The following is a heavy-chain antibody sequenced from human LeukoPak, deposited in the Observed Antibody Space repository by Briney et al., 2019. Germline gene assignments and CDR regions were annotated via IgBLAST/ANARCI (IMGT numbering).Heavy chain of an antibody. CDR1: GYTFTGYY. V-gene: IGHV1-2*02. J-gene: IGHJ4*02. Sequence: ASVKVSCKASGYTFTGYYMHWARQAPGQGLEWMGWINPNSGGTNYAQKFQGRVTMNRDTSISTAYLDMSRLRSDDPAVYYCARALRGYYYGSGSYYIRYWGQGTLVTVSS. D-gene: IGHD3-10*01. CDR3: ARALRGYYYGSGSYYIRY. CDR2: INPNSGGT.